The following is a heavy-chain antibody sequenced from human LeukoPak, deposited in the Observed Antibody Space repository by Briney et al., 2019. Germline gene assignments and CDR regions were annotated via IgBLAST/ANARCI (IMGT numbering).Heavy chain of an antibody. CDR1: GFTFSNYW. CDR3: ARDSYRALEY. D-gene: IGHD1-14*01. V-gene: IGHV3-7*01. CDR2: ISQDGGEK. Sequence: GGSLRLSCAASGFTFSNYWMNWVRQAPGKGLEGVALISQDGGEKYYADSVKGRFTISRDNTKNSLFLHAHSLRAEDTAVYYCARDSYRALEYWGQGALVNVSS. J-gene: IGHJ4*02.